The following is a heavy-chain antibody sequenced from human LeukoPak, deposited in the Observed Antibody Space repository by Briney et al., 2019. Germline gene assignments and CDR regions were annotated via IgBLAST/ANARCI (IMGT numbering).Heavy chain of an antibody. D-gene: IGHD2-21*02. V-gene: IGHV4-59*01. J-gene: IGHJ5*02. CDR3: ARGGLAYCGGDCYTNWFDP. CDR2: IYYSGST. Sequence: SETLSLTCTVSGGPISSYYWSRIRQPPGKGLEWIGYIYYSGSTNYNPSLKSRVTISVDTSKNQLSLKLSSVTAADTAVYYCARGGLAYCGGDCYTNWFDPWGQGTLVTVSS. CDR1: GGPISSYY.